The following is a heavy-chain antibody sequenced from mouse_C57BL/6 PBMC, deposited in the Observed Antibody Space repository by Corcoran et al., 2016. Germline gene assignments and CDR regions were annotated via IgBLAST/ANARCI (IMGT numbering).Heavy chain of an antibody. J-gene: IGHJ4*01. D-gene: IGHD2-3*01. CDR1: GYTFTDYY. Sequence: QVQLKQSGAELVRPGASVKLSCKASGYTFTDYYINWVKQRPGQGLEWIARIYPGSGNTYYNEKFKGKATLTAEKSSSTAYMQLSSLTSEDSAVEFCARDGYYRGAMDYWGQGTSVTVSS. CDR3: ARDGYYRGAMDY. V-gene: IGHV1-76*01. CDR2: IYPGSGNT.